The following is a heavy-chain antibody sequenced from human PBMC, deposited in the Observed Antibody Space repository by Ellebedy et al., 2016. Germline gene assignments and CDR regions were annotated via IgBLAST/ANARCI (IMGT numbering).Heavy chain of an antibody. D-gene: IGHD3-9*01. CDR1: GGSFSGYY. V-gene: IGHV4-34*01. CDR3: ARGRYDILTGYKNWFDP. Sequence: SETLSLTXAVYGGSFSGYYWSWIRQPPGKGLEWNGEINHIGSNNYNPSLKSRVTIPVDTSKNQFSLKLSSVTAADTAVYYCARGRYDILTGYKNWFDPWGQGTLVTVSS. J-gene: IGHJ5*02. CDR2: INHIGSN.